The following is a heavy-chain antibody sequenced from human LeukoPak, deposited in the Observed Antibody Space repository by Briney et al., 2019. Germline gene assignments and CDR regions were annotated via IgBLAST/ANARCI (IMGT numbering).Heavy chain of an antibody. Sequence: GGSLRLSCAASGFTFSSYTMNWVRQAPGKGLKWVSSISSSSKYTYYADSMKGRITISRDDARNSLYLQMNSLRAEDTAMYYCARDYSGDYWGQGTLVTVSS. CDR3: ARDYSGDY. J-gene: IGHJ4*02. CDR2: ISSSSKYT. D-gene: IGHD3-10*01. V-gene: IGHV3-21*01. CDR1: GFTFSSYT.